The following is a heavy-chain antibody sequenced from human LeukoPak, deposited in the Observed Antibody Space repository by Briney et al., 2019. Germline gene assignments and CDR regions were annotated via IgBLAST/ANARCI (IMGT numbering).Heavy chain of an antibody. Sequence: GASVKVSCKASGYTFTSYDINWVRQATGQGLEWMGWKNPNSGNTGYAQKFQGRVTMTRNTSISTAYMELSSLRAEDTAMYFCAREIYSGYALDYWGQGTLVTVSS. D-gene: IGHD5-12*01. CDR1: GYTFTSYD. CDR3: AREIYSGYALDY. CDR2: KNPNSGNT. V-gene: IGHV1-8*01. J-gene: IGHJ4*02.